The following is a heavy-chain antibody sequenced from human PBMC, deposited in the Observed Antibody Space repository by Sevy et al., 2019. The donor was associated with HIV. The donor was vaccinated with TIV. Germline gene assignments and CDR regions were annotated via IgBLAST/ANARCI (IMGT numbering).Heavy chain of an antibody. J-gene: IGHJ6*02. CDR1: GGSISSSSYY. V-gene: IGHV4-39*01. CDR2: IYYSGST. CDR3: ARQRNYYDSSGYYRGQDYYYGMDV. Sequence: SETLSLTCTVSGGSISSSSYYWGWIRQPPGEGLEWIGSIYYSGSTYYNPSLKSRVTISVGTSKNQFSLKLSSVTAADTAVYYCARQRNYYDSSGYYRGQDYYYGMDVWGQGTTVTVSS. D-gene: IGHD3-22*01.